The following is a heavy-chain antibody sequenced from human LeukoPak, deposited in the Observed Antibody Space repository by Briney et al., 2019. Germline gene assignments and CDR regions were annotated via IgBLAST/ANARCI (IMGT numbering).Heavy chain of an antibody. CDR1: GYSFTGSW. J-gene: IGHJ4*02. V-gene: IGHV5-51*01. Sequence: GESLKISCKGSGYSFTGSWIGWVRQMPGKGLEWMGILYPGDSDTRYRPSFQGQVTISADKSIGTAYLQWSSLNTSDTAMYYCARYTDHYYFDYWGQGTLVTVSS. CDR2: LYPGDSDT. D-gene: IGHD1-1*01. CDR3: ARYTDHYYFDY.